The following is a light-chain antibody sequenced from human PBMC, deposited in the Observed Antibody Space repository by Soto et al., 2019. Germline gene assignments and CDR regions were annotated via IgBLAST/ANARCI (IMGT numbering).Light chain of an antibody. CDR3: QQYSNWPPIT. Sequence: IVLTQSPATLSVSPGERATLSCRASQSVSSLLAWYQQKPRQAPRLLIYDTSTRATGIPARFSGSGSGTDFTLTISSLQSEDFAVYYCQQYSNWPPITFGQGTRLEIK. CDR2: DTS. CDR1: QSVSSL. V-gene: IGKV3-15*01. J-gene: IGKJ5*01.